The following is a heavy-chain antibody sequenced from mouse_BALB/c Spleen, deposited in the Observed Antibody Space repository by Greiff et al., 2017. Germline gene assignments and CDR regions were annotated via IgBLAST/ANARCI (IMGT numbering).Heavy chain of an antibody. Sequence: EVKVEESGGGLVKPGGSLKLSCAASGFTFSSYAMSWVRQTPEKRLEWVASISSGGSTYYPDSVKGRFTISRDNARNILYLQMSSLRSEDTAMYYCARVYYDAMDYWGQGTSVTVSS. J-gene: IGHJ4*01. V-gene: IGHV5-6-5*01. CDR3: ARVYYDAMDY. D-gene: IGHD2-1*01. CDR1: GFTFSSYA. CDR2: ISSGGST.